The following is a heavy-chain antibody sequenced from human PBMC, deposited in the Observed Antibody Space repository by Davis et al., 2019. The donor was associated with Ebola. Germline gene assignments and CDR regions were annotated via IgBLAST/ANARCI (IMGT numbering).Heavy chain of an antibody. J-gene: IGHJ4*02. CDR3: ARGLYYYDSSGYYGK. D-gene: IGHD3-22*01. CDR1: GGSFSGYY. CDR2: INHSGST. Sequence: SETLSLTCAVYGGSFSGYYWRWTRQPPGKGLEWIGEINHSGSTNYNPSLKSRVTISVDTSKNQFSLKLSSVTAADTAVYYCARGLYYYDSSGYYGKWGQGTLVTVSS. V-gene: IGHV4-34*01.